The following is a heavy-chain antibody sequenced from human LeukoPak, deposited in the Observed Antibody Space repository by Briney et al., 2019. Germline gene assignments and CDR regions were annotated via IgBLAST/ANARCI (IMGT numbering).Heavy chain of an antibody. CDR2: INTNTGNP. CDR3: ARESQWLVLDDAFDI. V-gene: IGHV7-4-1*02. Sequence: ASVKVSCKASGYTFTSYAMNWVRQAPGQGLEWMGWINTNTGNPTYAQGFTGRFVFSLDTSVSTAYLQISSLKAEDTAVYYCARESQWLVLDDAFDIWGQGTMDTVSS. J-gene: IGHJ3*02. CDR1: GYTFTSYA. D-gene: IGHD6-19*01.